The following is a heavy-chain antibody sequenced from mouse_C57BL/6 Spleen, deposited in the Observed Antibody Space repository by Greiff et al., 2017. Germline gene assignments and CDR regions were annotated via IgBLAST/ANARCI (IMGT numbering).Heavy chain of an antibody. CDR1: GYAFSSSW. D-gene: IGHD2-3*01. CDR2: IYPGDGGT. Sequence: VQLVESGPELVKPGASVKLSCKASGYAFSSSWMNWVKQRPGKGLEWIGRIYPGDGGTNYTGKFKGTATLTVDKSSSTAYMPLSRLTSEDSAVYFCARGGYYDFDDWGQGTTLTVSS. J-gene: IGHJ2*01. CDR3: ARGGYYDFDD. V-gene: IGHV1-82*01.